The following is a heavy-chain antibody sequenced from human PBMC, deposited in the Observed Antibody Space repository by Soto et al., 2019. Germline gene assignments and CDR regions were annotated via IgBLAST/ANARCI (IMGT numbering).Heavy chain of an antibody. Sequence: QVHLVESGGGVVQPGRSLRLSCEGSGFSFSNYGIHWVRQAPGKGLEWVAVISHDGNSHHLADSVRGRFTISRDNTKNTVLLHMTSLRREDSAVYTCVNAQERSAQYFAVVITAFDFWGQGTMVTVSS. J-gene: IGHJ3*01. CDR3: VNAQERSAQYFAVVITAFDF. CDR2: ISHDGNSH. D-gene: IGHD3-22*01. V-gene: IGHV3-30*18. CDR1: GFSFSNYG.